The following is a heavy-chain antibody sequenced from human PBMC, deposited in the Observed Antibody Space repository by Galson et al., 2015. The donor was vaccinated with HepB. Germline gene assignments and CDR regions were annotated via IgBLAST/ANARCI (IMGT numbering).Heavy chain of an antibody. CDR1: GFTFSSYW. Sequence: SLRLSCAASGFTFSSYWMSWVRQAPGKGLEWVANIKQDGSGKYYVDSVKGRFTISRDNAKNSLYLQMNSLRAEDTAVYYCARDAPRIVVVPAAFSDYWGQGTLVTVSS. CDR3: ARDAPRIVVVPAAFSDY. CDR2: IKQDGSGK. D-gene: IGHD2-2*01. J-gene: IGHJ4*02. V-gene: IGHV3-7*03.